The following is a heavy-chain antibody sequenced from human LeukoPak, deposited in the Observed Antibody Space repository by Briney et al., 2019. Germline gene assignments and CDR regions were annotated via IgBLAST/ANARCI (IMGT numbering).Heavy chain of an antibody. Sequence: GGSLRLSCAASGFTFSSYSMNWVRQAPGKGLEWVSSISRSSSYIYYADSVKGRFTISRDNAKNSLYLQMNSLRAEDTAVYYCARDRIFNIVVVTAPAYYFDYWGQGTLVTVSS. V-gene: IGHV3-21*01. D-gene: IGHD2-21*02. J-gene: IGHJ4*02. CDR2: ISRSSSYI. CDR3: ARDRIFNIVVVTAPAYYFDY. CDR1: GFTFSSYS.